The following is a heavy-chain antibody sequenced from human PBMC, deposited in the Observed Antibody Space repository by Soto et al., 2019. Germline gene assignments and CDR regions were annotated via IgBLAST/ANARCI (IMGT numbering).Heavy chain of an antibody. CDR3: ARRQGGYCSSTACMGWFDP. CDR2: IYPGDSDT. Sequence: LGESLKISCKGSGYSFTSYWIAWVRQMPGKGLEWMGIIYPGDSDTRYSPSFQGQVTISADKSISTAYLQWSTLKASDTAMYYCARRQGGYCSSTACMGWFDPWGQGTLVTVSS. D-gene: IGHD2-2*01. CDR1: GYSFTSYW. V-gene: IGHV5-51*01. J-gene: IGHJ5*02.